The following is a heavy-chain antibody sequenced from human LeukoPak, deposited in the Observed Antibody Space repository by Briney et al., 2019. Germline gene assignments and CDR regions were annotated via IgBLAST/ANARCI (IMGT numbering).Heavy chain of an antibody. CDR2: ISGSGGST. V-gene: IGHV3-23*01. Sequence: GGSLRLSCAASGFTLSSYAMSWVRQAPGKGLEWVSAISGSGGSTYYADSVKGRFTISRDNSKNTLYLQMNSLRAEDTAVYYCAKDTASYGFNDAFDIWGQGTMVTVSS. J-gene: IGHJ3*02. D-gene: IGHD5-18*01. CDR1: GFTLSSYA. CDR3: AKDTASYGFNDAFDI.